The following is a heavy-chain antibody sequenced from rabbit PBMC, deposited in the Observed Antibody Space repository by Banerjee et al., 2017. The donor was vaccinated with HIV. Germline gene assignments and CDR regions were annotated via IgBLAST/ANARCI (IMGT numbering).Heavy chain of an antibody. CDR1: GLDFSSSYW. CDR2: IYAGSSGST. CDR3: ARDNGGYAGYGYVDYFNL. V-gene: IGHV1S40*01. J-gene: IGHJ4*01. D-gene: IGHD6-1*01. Sequence: QSLEESGGDLVKPGASLTLTCTASGLDFSSSYWICWVRQAPGKGLEWIACIYAGSSGSTYYASWAKGRFTISKTSSTTVTLQMTSLTAADTATYFCARDNGGYAGYGYVDYFNLWGQGTLVTVS.